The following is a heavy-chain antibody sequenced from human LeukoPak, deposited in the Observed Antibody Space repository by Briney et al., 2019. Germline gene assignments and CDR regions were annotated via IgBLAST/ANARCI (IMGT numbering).Heavy chain of an antibody. CDR2: IYPRDGST. J-gene: IGHJ4*02. Sequence: ASVTVSCKASGYTFTSNYIHWVRQAPGQGLEWMGMIYPRDGSTSYAQKFQGRVTVTRDTSTSTVHMELSGLRSEDTAVYYCARDQEGFDYWGQETPVTVSS. V-gene: IGHV1-46*01. CDR3: ARDQEGFDY. CDR1: GYTFTSNY.